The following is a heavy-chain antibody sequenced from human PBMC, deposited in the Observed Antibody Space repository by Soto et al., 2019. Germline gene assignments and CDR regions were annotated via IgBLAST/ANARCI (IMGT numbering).Heavy chain of an antibody. J-gene: IGHJ4*02. V-gene: IGHV3-66*01. Sequence: PSETLSLTCTVSGGSVSSNYMSWVRQAPGKGLEWVSVIYSGGSTYYADSVKGRFTISRDNSKNTLYLQMNSLRAEDTAVYYCARDLYYDSSGYNYYWGQGTLVTVSS. CDR2: IYSGGST. CDR3: ARDLYYDSSGYNYY. D-gene: IGHD3-22*01. CDR1: GGSVSSNY.